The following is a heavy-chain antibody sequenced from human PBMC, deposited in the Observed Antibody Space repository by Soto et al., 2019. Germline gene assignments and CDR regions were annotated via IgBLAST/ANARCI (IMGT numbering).Heavy chain of an antibody. J-gene: IGHJ4*02. CDR1: GFTFDSCA. CDR2: IGGSGATS. V-gene: IGHV3-23*01. Sequence: TGGSLRLSCAASGFTFDSCAMSWVRQAPGKGLEWVSGIGGSGATSYYADSVKGRFTISRDNSKNILYLEMNSLRADDTAVYYCAKGKTSGWYYFDFWGQGTLVAVSS. D-gene: IGHD6-19*01. CDR3: AKGKTSGWYYFDF.